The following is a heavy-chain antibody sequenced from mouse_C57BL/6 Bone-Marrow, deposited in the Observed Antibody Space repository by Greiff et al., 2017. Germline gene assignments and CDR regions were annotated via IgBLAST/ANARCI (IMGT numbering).Heavy chain of an antibody. Sequence: QVQLQQSGPGLVQPSQSLSITCTVSGFSLTSYGVHWVRQSPGKGLEWLGVIWSGGSTDYNAAFISRLSISKDNSKSQVFFKMNSLQADDTAIYXCAGYLLLRLDYAMDYWGQGTSVTVSS. CDR1: GFSLTSYG. CDR3: AGYLLLRLDYAMDY. D-gene: IGHD1-1*01. CDR2: IWSGGST. V-gene: IGHV2-2*01. J-gene: IGHJ4*01.